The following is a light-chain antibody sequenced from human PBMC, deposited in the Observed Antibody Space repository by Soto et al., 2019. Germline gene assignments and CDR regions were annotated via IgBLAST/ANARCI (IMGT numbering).Light chain of an antibody. CDR3: QQYNNWPWT. V-gene: IGKV3-15*01. CDR1: QSVSSSY. Sequence: EIVLTQSPGTLSLSPGERATLSCRASQSVSSSYLAWYQQKPGQAPRLLIYGASNRATGVPDRFSGSGSGTVFTLTISSLQSEDFAVYYCQQYNNWPWTLGQGTKVDIK. CDR2: GAS. J-gene: IGKJ1*01.